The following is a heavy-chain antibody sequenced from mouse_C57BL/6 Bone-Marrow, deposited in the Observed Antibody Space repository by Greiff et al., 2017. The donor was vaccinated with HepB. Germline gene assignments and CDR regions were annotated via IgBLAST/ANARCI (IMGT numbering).Heavy chain of an antibody. CDR3: ASGGIYYDYDNYAMDY. Sequence: VQGVESGAELVKPGASVKLSCKASGYTFTSYWMQWVKQRPGQGLEWIGEIDPSDSYTNYNQKFKGKATLTVDTSSSTAYMQLSSLTSEDSAVYYCASGGIYYDYDNYAMDYWGQGTSVTVSS. CDR2: IDPSDSYT. J-gene: IGHJ4*01. D-gene: IGHD2-4*01. CDR1: GYTFTSYW. V-gene: IGHV1-50*01.